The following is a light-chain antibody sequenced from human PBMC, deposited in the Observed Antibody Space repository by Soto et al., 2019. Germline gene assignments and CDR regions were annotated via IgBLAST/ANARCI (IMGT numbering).Light chain of an antibody. CDR3: QQYNSFPLT. J-gene: IGKJ4*01. CDR1: QSISSW. Sequence: DIQMTQSPSTLSASVGDRVTITCRASQSISSWLAWYQQKPGKAPKLLIYDASSLESGVPSRFSGSGSGTEFTLTISSLQPDDFATYFCQQYNSFPLTFGGGTRVEIK. V-gene: IGKV1-5*01. CDR2: DAS.